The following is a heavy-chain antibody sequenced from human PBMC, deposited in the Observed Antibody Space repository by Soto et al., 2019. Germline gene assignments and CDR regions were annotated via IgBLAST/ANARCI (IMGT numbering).Heavy chain of an antibody. CDR1: GFTFSSYS. D-gene: IGHD1-26*01. CDR3: ARGYMGATSGVGY. Sequence: GGSLRLSCAASGFTFSSYSMNWVRQAPGKGLEWVSSISSSSSYIYYADSVKGRFTISRDNAKNSLYLQMNSLRAEDTAVYYCARGYMGATSGVGYWGQGTLVTSPQ. V-gene: IGHV3-21*01. CDR2: ISSSSSYI. J-gene: IGHJ4*02.